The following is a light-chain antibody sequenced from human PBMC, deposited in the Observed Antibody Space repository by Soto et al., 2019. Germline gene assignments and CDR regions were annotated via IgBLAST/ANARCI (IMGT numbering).Light chain of an antibody. CDR2: DAS. Sequence: EIVLTQSPATLSLSPGERATLSCRASQSVSSYLAWYQQQPGQAPRLLIYDASNRATGIPARFSGSGSGTDFTHTISSLEPEDFAVYYCQQRSNWPRVLTFGGGNKVEIK. CDR3: QQRSNWPRVLT. J-gene: IGKJ4*01. CDR1: QSVSSY. V-gene: IGKV3-11*01.